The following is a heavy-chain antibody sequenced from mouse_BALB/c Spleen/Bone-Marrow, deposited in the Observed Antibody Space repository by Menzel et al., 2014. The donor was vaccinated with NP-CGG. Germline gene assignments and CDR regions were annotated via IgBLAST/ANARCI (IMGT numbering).Heavy chain of an antibody. D-gene: IGHD1-2*01. Sequence: VKLVESGAELVRPGASAKLSCKTSGYIFTSYWIHWVKQRSGQGLEWIARIYPGTGSTYYNEKFKGKATLTADKSSSTAYMQLSSLKSEDSAVYFCARFAITTAHFDYWGQGTTLTVSS. CDR3: ARFAITTAHFDY. CDR1: GYIFTSYW. V-gene: IGHV1S132*01. J-gene: IGHJ2*01. CDR2: IYPGTGST.